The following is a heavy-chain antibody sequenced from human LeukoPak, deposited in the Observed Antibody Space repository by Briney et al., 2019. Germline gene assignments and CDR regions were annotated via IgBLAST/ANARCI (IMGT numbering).Heavy chain of an antibody. CDR1: GFSLSSYM. J-gene: IGHJ4*02. CDR2: ISGNGATS. V-gene: IGHV3-23*01. D-gene: IGHD1-26*01. CDR3: AKGWGGTGRNFFDY. Sequence: GGSLRLSCAASGFSLSSYMLNWVRQAPGKGLEWVSSISGNGATSFSADSVKGRFIISRDNSKSTLYLQMNSLRVEDTAVYYCAKGWGGTGRNFFDYWGQGTQVTVSS.